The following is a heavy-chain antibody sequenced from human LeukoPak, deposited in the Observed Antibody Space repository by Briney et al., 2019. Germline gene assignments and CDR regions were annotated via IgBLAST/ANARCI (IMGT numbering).Heavy chain of an antibody. V-gene: IGHV3-23*01. Sequence: GGSLRLSCSASGFTFSTYAMSWVRQAPGKGLEWVSGVSGSGRSTYYADSVKGRFTISRDNSKNRVNLQMNSLRVEDTAVYYCAKASDSSGYYEGYFQNWGQGTLVTVSS. D-gene: IGHD3-22*01. CDR1: GFTFSTYA. J-gene: IGHJ1*01. CDR2: VSGSGRST. CDR3: AKASDSSGYYEGYFQN.